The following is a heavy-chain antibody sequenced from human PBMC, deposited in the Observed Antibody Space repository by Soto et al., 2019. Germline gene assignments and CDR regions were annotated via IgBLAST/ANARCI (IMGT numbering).Heavy chain of an antibody. J-gene: IGHJ4*02. CDR3: AAVGGYYGDYPNFDY. D-gene: IGHD4-17*01. CDR1: GRSISPFY. Sequence: QVQLQESGPGLVKTSETLSLTCSVSGRSISPFYWSWIRQPPGKGLEWVASIYYSGTFNYNPSLKSGVTMSVDTSKNHFSLKLTSVTGADTAVYYCAAVGGYYGDYPNFDYWGRGTRVTVSS. CDR2: IYYSGTF. V-gene: IGHV4-59*01.